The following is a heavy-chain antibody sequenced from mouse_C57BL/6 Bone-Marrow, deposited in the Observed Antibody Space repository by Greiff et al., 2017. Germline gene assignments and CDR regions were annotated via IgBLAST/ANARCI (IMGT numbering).Heavy chain of an antibody. CDR3: ARDGGYWPSVY. CDR2: IDPSDSYT. CDR1: GYTITSYW. V-gene: IGHV1-50*01. Sequence: QVQLQQPGAELVKPGASVKLSCKASGYTITSYWMQWVKQRPGQGLEWIGEIDPSDSYTNYTQKFKGKATLTVDTSSSTAYMQLSSLTSEDSAVYYCARDGGYWPSVYWGQGTLVTVSA. D-gene: IGHD2-3*01. J-gene: IGHJ3*01.